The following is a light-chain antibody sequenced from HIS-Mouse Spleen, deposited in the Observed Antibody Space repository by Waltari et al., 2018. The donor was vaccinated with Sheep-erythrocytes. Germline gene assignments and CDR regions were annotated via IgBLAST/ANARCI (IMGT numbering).Light chain of an antibody. CDR1: NIGSKS. CDR3: QVWDSSSDHVV. CDR2: DDS. V-gene: IGLV3-21*02. J-gene: IGLJ2*01. Sequence: SYVLTQPPSVSVAPGQTDRITCGGNNIGSKSVHWYQQKPGQAPVLVVYDDSDRPSGLPERFSGSNSGNTATLTISRVEAGDEADYYCQVWDSSSDHVVFGGGTKLTVL.